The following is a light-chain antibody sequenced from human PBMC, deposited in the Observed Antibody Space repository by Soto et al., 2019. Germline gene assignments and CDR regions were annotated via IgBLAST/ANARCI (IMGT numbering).Light chain of an antibody. Sequence: QFVLTQPASVSGSPGQSITISCTGTSSDVGGYNFVSWYQQNPGRAPKLMIYEVSNRPSGVSDRFSGSKSGNTASLTISGLQAEDEGDYYCSAYGSSSPLYVFGTGTKLTVL. CDR1: SSDVGGYNF. V-gene: IGLV2-14*01. CDR3: SAYGSSSPLYV. CDR2: EVS. J-gene: IGLJ1*01.